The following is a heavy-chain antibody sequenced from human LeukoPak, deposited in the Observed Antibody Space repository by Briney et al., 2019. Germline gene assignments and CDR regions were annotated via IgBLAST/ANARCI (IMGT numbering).Heavy chain of an antibody. CDR1: GFTFSSYS. V-gene: IGHV3-21*01. J-gene: IGHJ4*02. CDR2: ISSSSSYI. Sequence: PGGSLRLSCAASGFTFSSYSMNWVRQATSKGLEWVSSISSSSSYIYYADSVKGRFTISRDNAKNSLYLQMNSLRAEETAVYYCASYGESDILTGYYNDYWGQGALVTVSS. CDR3: ASYGESDILTGYYNDY. D-gene: IGHD3-9*01.